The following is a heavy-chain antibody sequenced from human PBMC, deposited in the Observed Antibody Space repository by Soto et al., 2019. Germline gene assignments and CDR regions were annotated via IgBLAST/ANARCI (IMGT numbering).Heavy chain of an antibody. J-gene: IGHJ4*02. CDR3: ARYYDILTGYPYYFDY. Sequence: SETLSLTCTVSGGSISSSSYYWGWIRQPPGKGLEWIGSIYYSGSTYYNPSLKSRVTISVDTSKNQFSLKLSSVTAADTAVYYCARYYDILTGYPYYFDYWGQGTLVTVSS. CDR1: GGSISSSSYY. D-gene: IGHD3-9*01. CDR2: IYYSGST. V-gene: IGHV4-39*01.